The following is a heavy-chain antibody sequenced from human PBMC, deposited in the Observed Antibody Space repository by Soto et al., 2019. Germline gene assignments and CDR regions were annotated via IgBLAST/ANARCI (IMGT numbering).Heavy chain of an antibody. Sequence: SHTLSLTCAISGDSVASYSAAWNWIRQSPSGGLEWLGRTYYRSRFFSDYAESVKSRIIINPDTSKNQFSLQLKSVTPEDTAVYYCVRDRYSSSGWFDPWGQGALVTVSS. D-gene: IGHD3-10*01. CDR1: GDSVASYSAA. CDR2: TYYRSRFFS. J-gene: IGHJ5*02. V-gene: IGHV6-1*01. CDR3: VRDRYSSSGWFDP.